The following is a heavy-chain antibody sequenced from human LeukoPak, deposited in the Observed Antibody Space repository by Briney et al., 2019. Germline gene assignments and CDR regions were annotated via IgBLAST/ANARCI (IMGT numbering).Heavy chain of an antibody. CDR1: GYTFTSYD. CDR2: MNPNSGNT. V-gene: IGHV1-8*01. Sequence: GASVKVSCKASGYTFTSYDINWVRQATGQGLEWMGWMNPNSGNTGYAQKFQGRVTTTRDTSISTAYMELSRLRSDDTAVYYCAGGGVTLGGAYYMDVWGKGTTVTVSS. J-gene: IGHJ6*03. D-gene: IGHD3-16*01. CDR3: AGGGVTLGGAYYMDV.